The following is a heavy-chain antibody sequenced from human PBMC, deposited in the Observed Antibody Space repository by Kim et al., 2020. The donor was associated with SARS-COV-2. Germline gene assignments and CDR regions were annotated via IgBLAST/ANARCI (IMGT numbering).Heavy chain of an antibody. J-gene: IGHJ4*02. V-gene: IGHV3-9*01. CDR3: ALLAGGYSYGKHPLLCWAGGCDFDY. D-gene: IGHD5-18*01. Sequence: GGSLRLSCAASGFTFGDYAMHWVRQAPGKGLEWVSGISWNSGSIGYADSVKGRFTISRDNAKNSLYLQMNSLRAEDTALYYCALLAGGYSYGKHPLLCWAGGCDFDYWGQGTLVTVSS. CDR2: ISWNSGSI. CDR1: GFTFGDYA.